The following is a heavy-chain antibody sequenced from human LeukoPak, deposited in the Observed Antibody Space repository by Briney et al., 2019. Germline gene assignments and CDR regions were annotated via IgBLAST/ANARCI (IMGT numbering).Heavy chain of an antibody. D-gene: IGHD6-19*01. CDR3: ARVQAGYFDY. CDR2: ISSSGSTI. CDR1: GFTFSSYE. J-gene: IGHJ4*02. V-gene: IGHV3-48*03. Sequence: PGGSLRLSCVASGFTFSSYEVNWVRQAPGKGLEWVSYISSSGSTIYYADSVKGRFTISRDNAKNSLYLQMNSLRAEDTAVYYCARVQAGYFDYWGQGTLVTVSS.